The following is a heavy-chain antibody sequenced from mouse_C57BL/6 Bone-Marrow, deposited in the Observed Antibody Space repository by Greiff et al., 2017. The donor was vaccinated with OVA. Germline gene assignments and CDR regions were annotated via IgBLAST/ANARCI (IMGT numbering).Heavy chain of an antibody. J-gene: IGHJ2*01. CDR2: IDPENGDT. Sequence: EVQLQQSGAELVRPGASVKLSCTASGFNIKDDYMHWVKQRPEQGLEWIGWIDPENGDTEYASKFQGKATITADTSSTTAYRQLSSLTSEDTAVYYCTSYGNFDYWGQGTTLTVSS. CDR1: GFNIKDDY. V-gene: IGHV14-4*01. D-gene: IGHD2-1*01. CDR3: TSYGNFDY.